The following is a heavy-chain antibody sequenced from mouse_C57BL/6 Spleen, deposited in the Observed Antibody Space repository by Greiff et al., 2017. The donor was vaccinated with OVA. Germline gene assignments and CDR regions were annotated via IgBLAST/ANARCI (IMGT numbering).Heavy chain of an antibody. Sequence: EVKLMESGGGLVKPGGSLKLSCAASGFTFSSYPMSWVRQTPEKRLEWVATISGGGGNTYYPDSVKGRFTISRDNAKNTLYLQMSSLRSEDTALYYCARHERYTTAPWYFDVWGTGTTVTVSS. V-gene: IGHV5-9*01. CDR1: GFTFSSYP. CDR3: ARHERYTTAPWYFDV. D-gene: IGHD1-2*01. J-gene: IGHJ1*03. CDR2: ISGGGGNT.